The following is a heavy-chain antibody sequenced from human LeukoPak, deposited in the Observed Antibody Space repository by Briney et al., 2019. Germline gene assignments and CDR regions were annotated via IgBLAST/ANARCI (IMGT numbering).Heavy chain of an antibody. CDR3: ARETALSHFDY. Sequence: SETLSLTCTVSGGSISSYYWSWIRQPPGKGLEWIGSINYSGSTYYNPSLKSRVTISVDMSKNQFSLKLSSVTAADTAVYYCARETALSHFDYWGRGILVTVSS. CDR2: INYSGST. D-gene: IGHD5/OR15-5a*01. CDR1: GGSISSYY. V-gene: IGHV4-59*01. J-gene: IGHJ4*02.